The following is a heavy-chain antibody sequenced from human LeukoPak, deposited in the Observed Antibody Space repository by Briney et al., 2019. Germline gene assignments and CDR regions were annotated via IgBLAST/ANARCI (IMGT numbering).Heavy chain of an antibody. J-gene: IGHJ4*02. Sequence: QPGGSMRLSCAASGFTFSTYAMSWVRQAPGKGLEWVSAISNSGSSTYYADYVKGRFTISRDSSKNTVYLQMNSLRADDTPVYYCAKGSSPSRPYYFDNWGQGTLVTVSS. CDR1: GFTFSTYA. CDR2: ISNSGSST. CDR3: AKGSSPSRPYYFDN. V-gene: IGHV3-23*01. D-gene: IGHD3-10*01.